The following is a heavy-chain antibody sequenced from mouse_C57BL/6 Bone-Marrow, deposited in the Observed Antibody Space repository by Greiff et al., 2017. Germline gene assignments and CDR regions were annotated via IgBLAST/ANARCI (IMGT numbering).Heavy chain of an antibody. CDR1: GYTFTSYW. D-gene: IGHD2-2*01. CDR2: IDPSDSYT. J-gene: IGHJ3*01. Sequence: VQLQQPGAELVKPGASVKLSCKASGYTFTSYWMQWVKQRPGQGLEWIGEIDPSDSYTNYNQKFKGKATLTVDTSSSTAYMQLSSLTSEDSAVYYCARGKLYGYDGTWFAYWGQGTLVTVSA. V-gene: IGHV1-50*01. CDR3: ARGKLYGYDGTWFAY.